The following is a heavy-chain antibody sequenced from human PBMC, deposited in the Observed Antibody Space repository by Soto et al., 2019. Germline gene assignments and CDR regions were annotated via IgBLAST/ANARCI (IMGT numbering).Heavy chain of an antibody. J-gene: IGHJ4*02. Sequence: QLQLQESGPGLVKPSETLSLTCTVSGGSISSGFYYWGWIRQPPGKALEYIGSQYYAGSTYYNPSLKSRVAILVDTSKNQFSLKLSSVTAADTAVYFCARGDDFAGNDYFDYWGQGTLVTVSS. CDR1: GGSISSGFYY. CDR3: ARGDDFAGNDYFDY. CDR2: QYYAGST. D-gene: IGHD3-16*01. V-gene: IGHV4-39*01.